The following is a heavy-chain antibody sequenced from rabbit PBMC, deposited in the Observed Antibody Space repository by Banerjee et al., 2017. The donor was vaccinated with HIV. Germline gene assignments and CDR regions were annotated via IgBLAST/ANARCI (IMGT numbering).Heavy chain of an antibody. J-gene: IGHJ4*01. D-gene: IGHD8-1*01. Sequence: QEQLEESGGDLVQPEGSLTLTCKASGLDFSSSYYMCWVRQAPGKGLQWIGCIPGGDGNTYYATWAKGRFTISKTSSTTVTLQMTSLTAADTATYFCVRYVSGIYYYDLWGPGTLVTVS. V-gene: IGHV1S45*01. CDR2: IPGGDGNT. CDR3: VRYVSGIYYYDL. CDR1: GLDFSSSYY.